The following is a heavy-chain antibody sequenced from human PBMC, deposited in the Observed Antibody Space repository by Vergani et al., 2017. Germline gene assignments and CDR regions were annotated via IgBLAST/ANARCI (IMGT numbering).Heavy chain of an antibody. D-gene: IGHD6-6*01. CDR3: AKNFEYSSSY. CDR2: IRGSGGST. V-gene: IGHV3-23*01. Sequence: EVQVLESGGGLVQPGRSLRLSCAASGFTFSSYAMSWVRQAPGKGLEWVSAIRGSGGSTYYADSVKGRFTISRDNSKNTLYLQMNSLRAEDTAVYYCAKNFEYSSSYWGQGTLVTVSS. J-gene: IGHJ4*02. CDR1: GFTFSSYA.